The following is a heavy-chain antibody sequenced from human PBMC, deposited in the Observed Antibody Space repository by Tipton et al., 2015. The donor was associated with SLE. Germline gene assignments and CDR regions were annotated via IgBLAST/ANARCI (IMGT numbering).Heavy chain of an antibody. CDR2: MSPNSGYT. Sequence: QLVQSGAEVKKPGASVKVSCKASGYTFTNYDINWVRQATGQGLEWMGWMSPNSGYTGYAQKFQGRVTMTRNTSISTAYMELSSLKSEDTAVYYCAREAAAMASDYWGQGTLVTVSS. CDR1: GYTFTNYD. D-gene: IGHD2-2*01. J-gene: IGHJ4*02. V-gene: IGHV1-8*01. CDR3: AREAAAMASDY.